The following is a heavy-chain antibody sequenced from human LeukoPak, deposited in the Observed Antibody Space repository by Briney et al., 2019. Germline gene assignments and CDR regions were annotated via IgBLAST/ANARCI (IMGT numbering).Heavy chain of an antibody. Sequence: SETLSLTCAVYGGSFSSYYWSWIRQSPGKGLEWIAEINHRGDTNYNPSVKSRVTISVDSSKNQFSLKVTSLTAADTAVYYCARGPTISEAGYFDYWGQGTLVTVSS. CDR1: GGSFSSYY. CDR2: INHRGDT. V-gene: IGHV4-34*01. J-gene: IGHJ4*03. D-gene: IGHD2-15*01. CDR3: ARGPTISEAGYFDY.